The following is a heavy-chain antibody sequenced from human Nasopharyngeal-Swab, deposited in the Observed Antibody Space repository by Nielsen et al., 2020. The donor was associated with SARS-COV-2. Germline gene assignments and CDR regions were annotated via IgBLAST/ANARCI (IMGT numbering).Heavy chain of an antibody. CDR2: ISYDGSNK. CDR1: GFTFSSYA. Sequence: GESLKISCAASGFTFSSYAMHWVRQAPGKGLEWVAVISYDGSNKYYADSVEGRFTISRDNSKNTLYLQMNSLRAEDTAVYYCAAEATGTDAFDIWGQGTMVTVSS. V-gene: IGHV3-30*04. D-gene: IGHD6-13*01. CDR3: AAEATGTDAFDI. J-gene: IGHJ3*02.